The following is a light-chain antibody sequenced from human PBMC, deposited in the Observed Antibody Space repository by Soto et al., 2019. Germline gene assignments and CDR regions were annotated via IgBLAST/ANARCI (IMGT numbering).Light chain of an antibody. J-gene: IGLJ1*01. Sequence: SYDPAPPPSVSASPGQTARITCAGAAWPKKYGYWYQQKPGQAPVLVIYKDNERPSGIPERFSGSSSGTTVTLTISGVQAEDEADYYCQSTDSSDTYSYVFGTGTKVTVL. CDR1: AWPKKY. CDR3: QSTDSSDTYSYV. V-gene: IGLV3-25*02. CDR2: KDN.